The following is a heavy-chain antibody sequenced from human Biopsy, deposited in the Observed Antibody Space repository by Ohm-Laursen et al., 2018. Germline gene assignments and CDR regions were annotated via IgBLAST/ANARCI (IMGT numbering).Heavy chain of an antibody. CDR2: IYPGGST. CDR1: NVSFSSFY. J-gene: IGHJ4*02. CDR3: AKGYTDYSDSSGFSYYFRY. V-gene: IGHV4-59*10. D-gene: IGHD3-22*01. Sequence: TLSLTCAVYNVSFSSFYWSWIRQPAGKGLEWIGRIYPGGSTNYNPSLKSRVTMSVDTSKRQLSLRLRSVTTADTAMYYCAKGYTDYSDSSGFSYYFRYWGQGTLVTASS.